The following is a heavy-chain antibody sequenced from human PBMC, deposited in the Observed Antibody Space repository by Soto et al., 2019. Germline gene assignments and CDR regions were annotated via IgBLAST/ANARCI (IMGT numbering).Heavy chain of an antibody. Sequence: QVQLVQSGAEVKKPGASVKVSCKASGYTFTSYAMHWVRQAPGQRLEWMGWINAGNSNTKYSQKFQGRVTITRDTSASTAYMELSSLRSEDTAVYYCARDMGFGLSDYWGQGTLVTVSS. CDR3: ARDMGFGLSDY. CDR2: INAGNSNT. D-gene: IGHD3-10*01. J-gene: IGHJ4*02. CDR1: GYTFTSYA. V-gene: IGHV1-3*01.